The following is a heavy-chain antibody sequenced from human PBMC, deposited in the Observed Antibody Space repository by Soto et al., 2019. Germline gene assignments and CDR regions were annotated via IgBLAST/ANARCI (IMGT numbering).Heavy chain of an antibody. V-gene: IGHV3-33*01. CDR2: IWYDGSDK. Sequence: ESVGGVVQPGKSLRLSCAASGFTLSSNGMHWVRQAPGKGLEWVAFIWYDGSDKYYADSVKGRFTISRDNSKNTLYLQMNSLRAEDTAVYYCARDRYPNYPPDAFDIWGQGTLVTVSS. D-gene: IGHD4-4*01. J-gene: IGHJ3*02. CDR1: GFTLSSNG. CDR3: ARDRYPNYPPDAFDI.